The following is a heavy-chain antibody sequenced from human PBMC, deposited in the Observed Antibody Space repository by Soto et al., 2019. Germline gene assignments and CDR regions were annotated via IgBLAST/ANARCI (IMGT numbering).Heavy chain of an antibody. CDR2: IIPIFGTA. V-gene: IGHV1-69*13. CDR3: ARGYCSSTSCYRNYYYYGMDV. D-gene: IGHD2-2*01. J-gene: IGHJ6*02. Sequence: GASVKVSCKASGGTFSSYAISRVRQAPGQGLEWMGGIIPIFGTANYAQKFQGRVTITADESTSTAYMELSSLRSEDTAVYYCARGYCSSTSCYRNYYYYGMDVWGQGTTVTVSS. CDR1: GGTFSSYA.